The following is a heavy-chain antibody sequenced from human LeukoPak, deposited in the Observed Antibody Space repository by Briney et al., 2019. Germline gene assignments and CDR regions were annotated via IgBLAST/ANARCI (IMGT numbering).Heavy chain of an antibody. V-gene: IGHV1-2*02. CDR1: GYTFTGYY. D-gene: IGHD6-19*01. CDR3: ARSGGWYWYYFDY. CDR2: INPNSGGT. Sequence: ASVKVSCKASGYTFTGYYMHWVRQAPGQGLKWMGWINPNSGGTNYAQKFQGRVTMTRDTSISTAYMGLSRLRSDDTAVYCCARSGGWYWYYFDYWGQGTLVTVSS. J-gene: IGHJ4*02.